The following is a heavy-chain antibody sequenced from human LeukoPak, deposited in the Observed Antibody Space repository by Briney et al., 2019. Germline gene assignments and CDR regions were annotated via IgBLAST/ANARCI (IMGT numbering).Heavy chain of an antibody. V-gene: IGHV3-23*01. Sequence: GGSLRLSCAASGFTFSSYAMSWVRQAPGKGLEWVSAISGSGGSTYYADSVKGRFTISRDNSKNTLYLQMNSLRAEDTAVYYCAKGATVRLGELSSLAFDYWGQGTLVTVSS. J-gene: IGHJ4*02. CDR2: ISGSGGST. CDR1: GFTFSSYA. D-gene: IGHD3-16*02. CDR3: AKGATVRLGELSSLAFDY.